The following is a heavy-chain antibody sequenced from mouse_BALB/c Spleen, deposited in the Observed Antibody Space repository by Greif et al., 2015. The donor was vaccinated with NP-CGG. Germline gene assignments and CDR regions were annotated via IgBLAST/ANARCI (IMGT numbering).Heavy chain of an antibody. D-gene: IGHD1-3*01. J-gene: IGHJ4*01. Sequence: VQLQESGAELVKPGASVKLSCKASGYTFTSYWMHWVKQRPGQGLEWIGEIDPSDSYTNYNQKFKGKATSTVDKSSSTAYMQLSSLTSEDSAVYYCARKDNRGYAMDYWGQGSSVTVSS. CDR2: IDPSDSYT. CDR3: ARKDNRGYAMDY. CDR1: GYTFTSYW. V-gene: IGHV1-69*02.